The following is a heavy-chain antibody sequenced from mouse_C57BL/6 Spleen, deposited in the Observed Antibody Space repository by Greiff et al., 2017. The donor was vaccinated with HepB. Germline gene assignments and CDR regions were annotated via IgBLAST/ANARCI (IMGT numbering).Heavy chain of an antibody. CDR3: TRKSLGRAWFAY. CDR2: IDPETGGT. V-gene: IGHV1-15*01. CDR1: GYTFTDYE. Sequence: VQLQQSGAELVRPGASVTLSCKASGYTFTDYEMHWVKQTPVHGLEWIGAIDPETGGTAYNQKFKGKAILTADKSSSTAYMELRSQTSEDSAGYYCTRKSLGRAWFAYWGQGTLVTVSA. J-gene: IGHJ3*01. D-gene: IGHD4-1*01.